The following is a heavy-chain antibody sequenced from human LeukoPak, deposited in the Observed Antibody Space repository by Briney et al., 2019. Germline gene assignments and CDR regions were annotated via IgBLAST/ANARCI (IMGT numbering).Heavy chain of an antibody. V-gene: IGHV1-3*01. Sequence: ASVKVSCKASGYTFITYAIHWVRQAPGQRLEWMGWINGGNGNTKYLENFQGRVTFTRDTSANTAYMELSSLRSEDTAVYYCTCIDYGDYWSQGTLVTVSS. D-gene: IGHD3-16*01. CDR3: TCIDYGDY. CDR1: GYTFITYA. CDR2: INGGNGNT. J-gene: IGHJ4*02.